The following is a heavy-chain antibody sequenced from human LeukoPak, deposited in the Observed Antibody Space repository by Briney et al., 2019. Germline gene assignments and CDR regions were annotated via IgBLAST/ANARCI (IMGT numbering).Heavy chain of an antibody. CDR1: GYTFTDYC. Sequence: ASVKVSCKVSGYTFTDYCMHWVQQAPGKGLEWMGLVDPEDGETIYAEKFQGRVTIAADTSTDTAYMELSSLRSEDTAVYYCATYCGGDCSIDYWGQGTLVTVSS. CDR2: VDPEDGET. V-gene: IGHV1-69-2*01. CDR3: ATYCGGDCSIDY. D-gene: IGHD2-21*01. J-gene: IGHJ4*02.